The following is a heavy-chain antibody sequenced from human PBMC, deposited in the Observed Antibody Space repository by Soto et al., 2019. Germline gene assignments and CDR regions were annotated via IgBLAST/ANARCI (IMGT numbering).Heavy chain of an antibody. D-gene: IGHD3-10*01. CDR2: IHYSGST. CDR1: GGSITGYY. CDR3: ARYGSGSYHFDY. V-gene: IGHV4-59*01. Sequence: NPSETLSLTCTVSGGSITGYYWSWIRQPPGQGLEWIGFIHYSGSTEYNPSLESRATISVDTSKNQFSLNLRSVTAADTAVYYCARYGSGSYHFDYWGQGTLVTVSS. J-gene: IGHJ4*02.